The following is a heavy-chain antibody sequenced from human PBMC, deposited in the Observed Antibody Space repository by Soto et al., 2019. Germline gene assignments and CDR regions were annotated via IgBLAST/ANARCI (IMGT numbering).Heavy chain of an antibody. Sequence: QLVESGGGLVQPGGSLRLPCAASEFTFSSYWMSWVRQAPGKGLEWVANIKQDGSEKYYVDSVKGRFTISRDNAKNSVYLQMNSLRAEDTALYYCATISSPYDYWGQGTLVTVSS. CDR1: EFTFSSYW. CDR2: IKQDGSEK. J-gene: IGHJ4*02. D-gene: IGHD6-13*01. CDR3: ATISSPYDY. V-gene: IGHV3-7*02.